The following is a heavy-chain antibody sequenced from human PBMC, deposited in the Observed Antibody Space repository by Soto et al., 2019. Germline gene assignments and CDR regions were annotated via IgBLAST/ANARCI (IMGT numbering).Heavy chain of an antibody. J-gene: IGHJ4*02. CDR2: IYYSGSN. Sequence: PSETLSLTCTVSGGSISSGAHYWSWIRQLPGKGLEGIGNIYYSGSNYYNPSLKSRVTISVDTSNNQFSLNLSSVTAADTSIYYCARDRYGVPRGDYFDSWGQGILVTVSS. V-gene: IGHV4-31*03. CDR3: ARDRYGVPRGDYFDS. D-gene: IGHD4-17*01. CDR1: GGSISSGAHY.